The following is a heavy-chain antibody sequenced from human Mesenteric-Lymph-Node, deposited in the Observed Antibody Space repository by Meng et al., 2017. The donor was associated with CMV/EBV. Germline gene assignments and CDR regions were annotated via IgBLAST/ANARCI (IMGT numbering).Heavy chain of an antibody. CDR2: IDPNSGGT. J-gene: IGHJ4*02. CDR3: ARDRLGYYGSGSYPTPFDY. D-gene: IGHD3-10*01. Sequence: FTDYFIHWVRQAPGKGLEWMGRIDPNSGGTNFARNFQGRVTVTRDTAISTAYMELSSLRSDDAAVYYCARDRLGYYGSGSYPTPFDYWGQGTLVTVSS. V-gene: IGHV1-2*06. CDR1: FTDYF.